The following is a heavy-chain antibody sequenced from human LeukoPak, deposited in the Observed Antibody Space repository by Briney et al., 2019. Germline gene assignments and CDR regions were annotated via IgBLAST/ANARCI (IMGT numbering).Heavy chain of an antibody. D-gene: IGHD3-9*01. CDR3: ATEKRKNQRYFDWFQRRTHGDYGFDY. Sequence: ASVKVSCKVSGYTLTELSMHWVRQAPGKGLEWMGGFDPEDGETIYAQKFQGRVTMTEDTSTDTAYMELSSLRSEDTAVYYCATEKRKNQRYFDWFQRRTHGDYGFDYWGQGTLVTVSS. V-gene: IGHV1-24*01. J-gene: IGHJ4*02. CDR2: FDPEDGET. CDR1: GYTLTELS.